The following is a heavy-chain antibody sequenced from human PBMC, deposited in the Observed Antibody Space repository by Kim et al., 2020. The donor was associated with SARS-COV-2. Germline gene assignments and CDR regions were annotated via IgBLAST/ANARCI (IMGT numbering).Heavy chain of an antibody. Sequence: SETLSLTCTVSGYSISSGYYWGWIRQPPGKGLEWIGSIYHSGSTYYNPSLKSRVTISVDTSKNQFSLKLSSVTAADTAVYYCALYSHYYDSSGYRGYWGQGTLVTVSS. V-gene: IGHV4-38-2*02. CDR1: GYSISSGYY. D-gene: IGHD3-22*01. CDR3: ALYSHYYDSSGYRGY. J-gene: IGHJ4*02. CDR2: IYHSGST.